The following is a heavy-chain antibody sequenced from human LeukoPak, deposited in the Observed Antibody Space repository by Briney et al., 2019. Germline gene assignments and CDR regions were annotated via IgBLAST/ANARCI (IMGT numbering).Heavy chain of an antibody. D-gene: IGHD3-10*01. Sequence: SETLSLTCTVSGGSISSRSYYWGWIRQPPGKGLEWIGSIYYSGSTYYNPSLKSRVTISVDTSKNQFSQMLSSVTAADTAVYYCGSGSGTYIRSPNWFDPWGQGTLVTVSS. CDR3: GSGSGTYIRSPNWFDP. CDR2: IYYSGST. V-gene: IGHV4-39*01. J-gene: IGHJ5*02. CDR1: GGSISSRSYY.